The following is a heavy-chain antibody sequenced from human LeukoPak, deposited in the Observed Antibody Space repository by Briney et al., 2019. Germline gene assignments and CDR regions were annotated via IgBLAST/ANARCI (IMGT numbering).Heavy chain of an antibody. V-gene: IGHV1-8*01. CDR3: ARGRHPGPAWISEY. CDR1: EYTFTSYD. CDR2: KNPNSGNT. D-gene: IGHD5-12*01. Sequence: ASVKVSCKAFEYTFTSYDINWVRQATGQGLEWMGWKNPNSGNTGYAQKFQGRVTMTRNTSISTAYMELSSLTSEDTAVYYCARGRHPGPAWISEYWGQGTLVTVSS. J-gene: IGHJ4*02.